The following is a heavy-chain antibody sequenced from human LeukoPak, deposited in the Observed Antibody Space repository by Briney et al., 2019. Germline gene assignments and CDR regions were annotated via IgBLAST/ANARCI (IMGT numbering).Heavy chain of an antibody. CDR1: GGTFSSYA. D-gene: IGHD7-27*01. CDR3: ARERPNWGWGLDP. CDR2: IIPIFGTA. Sequence: VASVKVSCKASGGTFSSYAISWVRQAPGQGLEWMGGIIPIFGTANYAQKFQGRVTITADESTSTAYMELSSLRSEDTAVYYCARERPNWGWGLDPWGQGTLVTVSS. V-gene: IGHV1-69*13. J-gene: IGHJ5*02.